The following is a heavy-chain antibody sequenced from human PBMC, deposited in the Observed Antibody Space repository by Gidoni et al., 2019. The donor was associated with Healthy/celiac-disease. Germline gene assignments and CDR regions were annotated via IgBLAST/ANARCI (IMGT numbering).Heavy chain of an antibody. D-gene: IGHD2-15*01. J-gene: IGHJ4*02. CDR2: IYYSGST. V-gene: IGHV4-39*01. CDR1: GGSISSSSYY. CDR3: SRQPQIVVVVAANFDY. Sequence: LQLKESGPGLVKPSETLSLTGTVSGGSISSSSYYWGWIRQPPGKGLEWIGSIYYSGSTYYNPSLKSRVTIAVATSKNQFSLKLSSVTAADTAVYYCSRQPQIVVVVAANFDYWGQGTLVTVSS.